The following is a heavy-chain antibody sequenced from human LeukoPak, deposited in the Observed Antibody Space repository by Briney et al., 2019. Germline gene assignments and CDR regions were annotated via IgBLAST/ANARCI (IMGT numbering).Heavy chain of an antibody. Sequence: SETLSLTCAVYGGSFSGYYWSWIRQPPGKGLEWIGEINHSGSTNYNPSLNSRVTISVDTSKNQFSLKLSSVTAADTAVYYCARTMGTPDYWGQGTLVTVSS. CDR3: ARTMGTPDY. CDR1: GGSFSGYY. V-gene: IGHV4-34*01. J-gene: IGHJ4*02. CDR2: INHSGST.